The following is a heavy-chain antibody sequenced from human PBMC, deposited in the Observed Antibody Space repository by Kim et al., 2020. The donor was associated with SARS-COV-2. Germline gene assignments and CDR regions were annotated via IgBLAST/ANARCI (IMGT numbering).Heavy chain of an antibody. Sequence: GGSLRLSCAASGFTFSSYGMHWVRQAPGKGLEWVAVISYDGSNKYYADSVKGRFTISRDNSKNTLYLQMNSLRAEDTAVYYCAKDIGGYYDFWSGYMDVWGQGTTVTVSS. D-gene: IGHD3-3*01. V-gene: IGHV3-30*18. CDR2: ISYDGSNK. CDR3: AKDIGGYYDFWSGYMDV. CDR1: GFTFSSYG. J-gene: IGHJ6*02.